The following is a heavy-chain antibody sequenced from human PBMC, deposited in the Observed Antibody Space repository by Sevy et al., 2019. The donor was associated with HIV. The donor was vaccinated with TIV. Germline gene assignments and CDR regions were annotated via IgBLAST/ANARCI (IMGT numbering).Heavy chain of an antibody. CDR2: IYGGGRT. D-gene: IGHD3-16*01. CDR1: GFTVSNSY. J-gene: IGHJ4*02. Sequence: GGSLRLSCAASGFTVSNSYMSWVRQAPGKGLEWVSVIYGGGRTYYPDSVKGRFTISRDNSKNTLYLQMNSLRAEDTAIYYCARDLGATPGNWGQGTLVTVSS. CDR3: ARDLGATPGN. V-gene: IGHV3-53*01.